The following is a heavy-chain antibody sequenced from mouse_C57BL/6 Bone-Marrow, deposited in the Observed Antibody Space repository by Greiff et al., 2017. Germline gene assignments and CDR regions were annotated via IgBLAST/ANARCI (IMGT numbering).Heavy chain of an antibody. CDR1: GYAFTNYL. V-gene: IGHV1-54*01. Sequence: QVQLQQSGAELVRPGTSVKVSCKASGYAFTNYLIEWVKQRPGQGLEWIGVINPGSGGTNYNEKFKGKAPLTADKSSSTAYMQLSSLTSEDAAVYFCARSGWLLRFAYWGQGTLVTVSA. CDR3: ARSGWLLRFAY. CDR2: INPGSGGT. J-gene: IGHJ3*01. D-gene: IGHD2-3*01.